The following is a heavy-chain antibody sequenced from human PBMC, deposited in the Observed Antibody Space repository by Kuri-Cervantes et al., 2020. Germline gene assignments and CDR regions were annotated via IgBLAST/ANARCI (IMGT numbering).Heavy chain of an antibody. CDR2: IWYDGSNK. V-gene: IGHV3-33*01. D-gene: IGHD6-25*01. CDR3: ARGGKYSSGPYYFDY. CDR1: GFTFSSYG. J-gene: IGHJ4*02. Sequence: GGSLRLSCAASGFTFSSYGMHWVRQAPGKGLEWVAVIWYDGSNKYYADSVKGRFTISRDNSKNTLYLQMNSLRAEDTAVYYCARGGKYSSGPYYFDYWGQGTLVTVSS.